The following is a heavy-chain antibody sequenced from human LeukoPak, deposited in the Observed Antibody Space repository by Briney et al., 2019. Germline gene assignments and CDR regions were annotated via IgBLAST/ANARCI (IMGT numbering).Heavy chain of an antibody. CDR2: IYYSGST. Sequence: GSLRLSCAASGFTFSSYAMSWIRQPPGKGLEWIGYIYYSGSTNYNPSLKSRVTISVDTSKNQFSLKLSSVTAADTAVFYCARGGSSTSPYYYYGMDVWGQGTTVTVSS. D-gene: IGHD2-2*01. CDR3: ARGGSSTSPYYYYGMDV. V-gene: IGHV4-59*01. J-gene: IGHJ6*02. CDR1: GFTFSSYA.